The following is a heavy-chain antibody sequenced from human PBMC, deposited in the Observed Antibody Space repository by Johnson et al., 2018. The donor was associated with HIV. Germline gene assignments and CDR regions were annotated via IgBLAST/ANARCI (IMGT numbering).Heavy chain of an antibody. CDR3: ARRPNHDILTGKGGAFDI. CDR2: IGTAGDT. CDR1: RFTFSSYD. D-gene: IGHD3-9*01. J-gene: IGHJ3*02. Sequence: VQLVASGGGLVKPGESLRLSCAASRFTFSSYDMHWVRQATGKGLEWVSAIGTAGDTYYPGSVKGRFTISRDNAKNTLYLQMNSLRAEDTALYYCARRPNHDILTGKGGAFDIWGQGTKVTVSS. V-gene: IGHV3-13*01.